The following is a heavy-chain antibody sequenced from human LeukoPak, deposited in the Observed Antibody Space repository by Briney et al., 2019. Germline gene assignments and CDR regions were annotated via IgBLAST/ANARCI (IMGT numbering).Heavy chain of an antibody. J-gene: IGHJ4*02. CDR3: ARGRRQGYCSSTSCPSLFDY. D-gene: IGHD2-2*01. Sequence: SETLSLTCAVYGGSFSGYYWSWIRQPPGKGLEWIGKINHSGSTNYNPSLKSRVTISVDTSKNQFSLKLSSVTAADTAVYYCARGRRQGYCSSTSCPSLFDYWGQGTLVTVSS. CDR1: GGSFSGYY. CDR2: INHSGST. V-gene: IGHV4-34*01.